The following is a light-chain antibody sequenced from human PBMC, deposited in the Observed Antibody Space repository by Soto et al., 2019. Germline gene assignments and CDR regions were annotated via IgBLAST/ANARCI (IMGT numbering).Light chain of an antibody. Sequence: EIVLTQSPGTLSLSPGERATLSCRASQTIRSSLAWFQQKRGQAPRLLIYDASNRATGIPARFSGSGSGTDFTLTISSLEPEDFAVYYCQQRTNWRINFGQGTRLEIK. CDR1: QTIRSS. J-gene: IGKJ5*01. V-gene: IGKV3-11*01. CDR3: QQRTNWRIN. CDR2: DAS.